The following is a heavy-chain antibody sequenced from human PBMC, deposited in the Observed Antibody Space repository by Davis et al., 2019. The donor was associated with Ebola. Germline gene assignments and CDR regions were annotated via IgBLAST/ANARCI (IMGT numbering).Heavy chain of an antibody. Sequence: GGSLRLSCAASGFTFSNYGMSWVRQAPGKGLEWVASISPRGGTTYYADSMKGRVTISRDNSKNTLSLQMNSLRVEDTAVYYCAKSGGTFYYYSHLDVWGKGTTVTVSS. V-gene: IGHV3-23*01. CDR3: AKSGGTFYYYSHLDV. CDR2: ISPRGGTT. J-gene: IGHJ6*04. CDR1: GFTFSNYG. D-gene: IGHD1-14*01.